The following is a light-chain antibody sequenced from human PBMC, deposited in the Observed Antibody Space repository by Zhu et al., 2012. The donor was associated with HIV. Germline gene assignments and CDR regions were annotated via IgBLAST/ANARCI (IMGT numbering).Light chain of an antibody. Sequence: AIHLTQSPSSLSAFVGDSVTITCRASQDITTALAWFQQKPGGAPKLLLYDASTLKSGVPSRFRGSGYGTDFTLTISSLQAEDFATYLCQQFXTYPLTFGGGTKVEI. J-gene: IGKJ4*01. CDR2: DAS. V-gene: IGKV1-13*02. CDR1: QDITTA. CDR3: QQFXTYPLT.